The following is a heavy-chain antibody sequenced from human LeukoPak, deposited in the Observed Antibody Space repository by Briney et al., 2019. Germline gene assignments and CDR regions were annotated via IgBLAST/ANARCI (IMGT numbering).Heavy chain of an antibody. V-gene: IGHV1-2*02. Sequence: ASVKVSCKASGYTFIGNYIHWVRQAPGQGLEWMGWINPSSGVTKYAQKFQGKVTMTRDTSISTAYMELSSLKSDDTAVYFCARNRYCSGASCPRDFMDVWGKGTTVTVSS. CDR3: ARNRYCSGASCPRDFMDV. D-gene: IGHD2-15*01. J-gene: IGHJ6*03. CDR2: INPSSGVT. CDR1: GYTFIGNY.